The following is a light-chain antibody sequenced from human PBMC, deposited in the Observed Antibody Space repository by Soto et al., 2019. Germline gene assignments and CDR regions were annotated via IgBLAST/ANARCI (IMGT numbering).Light chain of an antibody. V-gene: IGLV2-23*01. J-gene: IGLJ1*01. Sequence: QSVLTQPASVSGSPGQSITISCTGTSTDVASYNFVSWYQQHPGKAPRLVIFEGTKRPSGVSNRFSGSKSGNPASLTISGLQTEDEADYFCYSYTPSSTFVSGTGTKVTVL. CDR2: EGT. CDR1: STDVASYNF. CDR3: YSYTPSSTFV.